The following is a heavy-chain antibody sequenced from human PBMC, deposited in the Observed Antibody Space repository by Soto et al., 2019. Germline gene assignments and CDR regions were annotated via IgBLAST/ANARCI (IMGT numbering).Heavy chain of an antibody. CDR2: VYFSGST. CDR1: GGSISSYY. J-gene: IGHJ6*02. D-gene: IGHD5-12*01. V-gene: IGHV4-59*01. CDR3: TRDLDIGLRGYSQSNV. Sequence: PSETLSLTCTISGGSISSYYWSWIRQTPGKGLEWIGYVYFSGSTNYNPSLKSRALISIDTSRNQFSLKLNSVTAADTAVYYCTRDLDIGLRGYSQSNVWGQGKTVT.